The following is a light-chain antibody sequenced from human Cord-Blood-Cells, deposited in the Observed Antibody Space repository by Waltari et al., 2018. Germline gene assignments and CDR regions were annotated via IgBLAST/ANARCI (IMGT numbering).Light chain of an antibody. CDR3: QQSYSTPWT. J-gene: IGKJ1*01. CDR2: AAS. Sequence: IQMTQSPSSLSASVGDRVTITCRASQRISSYLNWYQQKPGKAPKLLIYAASSLQSGVPSSVSGSGSGTDFTLTISSLHPEDFATYYCQQSYSTPWTFGQGTKVEIK. CDR1: QRISSY. V-gene: IGKV1-39*01.